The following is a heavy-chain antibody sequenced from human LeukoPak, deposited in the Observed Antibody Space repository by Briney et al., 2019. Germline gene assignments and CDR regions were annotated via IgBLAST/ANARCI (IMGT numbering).Heavy chain of an antibody. V-gene: IGHV1-2*02. J-gene: IGHJ4*02. CDR1: GYTFTGYY. CDR3: VEQWLVRGGRNY. Sequence: GASVNVSCKASGYTFTGYYMHWVRQAPGQGLEWMGWINPNSGGTNYAQKFQGRVTMTRDTSISTAYMELSRLRSDDTAVYYCVEQWLVRGGRNYWGQGTLVTVSS. CDR2: INPNSGGT. D-gene: IGHD6-19*01.